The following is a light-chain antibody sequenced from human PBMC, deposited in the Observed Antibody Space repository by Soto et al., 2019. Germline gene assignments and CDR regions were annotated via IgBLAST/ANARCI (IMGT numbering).Light chain of an antibody. CDR2: AAS. V-gene: IGKV1-39*01. CDR3: QQRYSTPLT. J-gene: IGKJ4*01. Sequence: DIQMTQSPSSLSASVGDRVTITCRASQSISSYLNWYQQKPGKAPKLLIYAASSLQSGVPSRFSGRGSGTDFTLTISSLQPEDVATFFCQQRYSTPLTFGGGTKVEIK. CDR1: QSISSY.